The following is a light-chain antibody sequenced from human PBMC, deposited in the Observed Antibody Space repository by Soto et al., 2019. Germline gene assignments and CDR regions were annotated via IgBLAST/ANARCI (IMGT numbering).Light chain of an antibody. CDR3: CSYAGSYTYV. V-gene: IGLV2-11*01. J-gene: IGLJ1*01. CDR2: DVN. Sequence: QSVLTQPRSVSGSPGQSVTFSCTGTSSDVGGYNYVSWYQQHPGKAPKLIIYDVNKRPSGVPDRFSGSKSGNTASLTISGLQAEDEADYYCCSYAGSYTYVFATGTKLTVL. CDR1: SSDVGGYNY.